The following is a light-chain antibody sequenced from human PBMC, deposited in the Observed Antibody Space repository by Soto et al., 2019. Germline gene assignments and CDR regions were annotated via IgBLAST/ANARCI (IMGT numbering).Light chain of an antibody. V-gene: IGKV1-5*03. Sequence: DIQMTQSPSTLSGSVVDRVTITCRASQTISSWLAWYQRKPGKAPKLLIYKASTLKSGVPSRFSGSGSGTEFTLTISSLQPDDFVTYYCQQYNTYPWTFGQGTKVDIK. CDR2: KAS. CDR1: QTISSW. J-gene: IGKJ1*01. CDR3: QQYNTYPWT.